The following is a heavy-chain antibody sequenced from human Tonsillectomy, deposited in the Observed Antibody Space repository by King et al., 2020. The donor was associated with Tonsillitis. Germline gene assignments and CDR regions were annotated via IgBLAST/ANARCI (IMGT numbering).Heavy chain of an antibody. CDR3: ATEGGGGFDY. D-gene: IGHD3-16*01. CDR1: GFTFSSYA. Sequence: VQLVESGGGLVHPGGSLRLSCAASGFTFSSYAMSWVRQAPGKGLQWVSVISGSGDTTYYADSVKGRFTIARDNSKNTLYLQMNSLRAEDTAVYYCATEGGGGFDYWGQGILVTVSS. J-gene: IGHJ4*02. CDR2: ISGSGDTT. V-gene: IGHV3-23*04.